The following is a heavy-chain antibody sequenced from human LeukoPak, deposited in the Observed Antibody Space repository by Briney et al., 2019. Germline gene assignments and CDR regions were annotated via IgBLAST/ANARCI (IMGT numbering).Heavy chain of an antibody. V-gene: IGHV4-61*10. CDR1: GGSISSGGYY. J-gene: IGHJ4*02. Sequence: PSETLSLTCTVSGGSISSGGYYWSWIRQPAGKGLEWIGYIYYSGSTNYNPSLKSRVTISVDTSKNQFSLKMNSVTAADTAVYYCAREAPSGYYYCDFWGQGTLVIVSS. CDR3: AREAPSGYYYCDF. CDR2: IYYSGST. D-gene: IGHD3-22*01.